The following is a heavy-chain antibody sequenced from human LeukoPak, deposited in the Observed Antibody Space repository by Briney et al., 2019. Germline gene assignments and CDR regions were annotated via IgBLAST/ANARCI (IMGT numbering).Heavy chain of an antibody. Sequence: SETLSLTCTVSGASISSYYWTWIWQPPGKGLEWIGYIYYSVSTNYNPSLKSRVTISEDTSKNQFSLKLNSVTAADTAVYYCARGTTRGWFDPWGQGTLVTVSS. J-gene: IGHJ5*02. CDR1: GASISSYY. CDR3: ARGTTRGWFDP. D-gene: IGHD1-14*01. CDR2: IYYSVST. V-gene: IGHV4-59*01.